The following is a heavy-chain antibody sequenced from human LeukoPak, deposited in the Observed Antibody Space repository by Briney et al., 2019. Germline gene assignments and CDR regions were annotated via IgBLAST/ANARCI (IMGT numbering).Heavy chain of an antibody. V-gene: IGHV1-69*05. Sequence: ASVKVSCKASGGTFSSYAISWVRQAPGQGLEWMGRIIPIFGTANYAQKFQGRVTITTDESTSTAYMELSSLRSEVTAVYYCARGSYSSGWLFYWGQGTLVTVSS. CDR3: ARGSYSSGWLFY. CDR2: IIPIFGTA. J-gene: IGHJ4*02. D-gene: IGHD6-19*01. CDR1: GGTFSSYA.